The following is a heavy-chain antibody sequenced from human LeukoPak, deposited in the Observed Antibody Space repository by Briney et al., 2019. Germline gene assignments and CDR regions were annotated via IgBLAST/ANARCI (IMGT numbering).Heavy chain of an antibody. V-gene: IGHV4-59*08. CDR2: ISYSGST. CDR1: GGSISGYY. J-gene: IGHJ4*02. D-gene: IGHD5-12*01. Sequence: SETLSLTCTVSGGSISGYYWTWIRQPPGKGLEWIGYISYSGSTSSHPSLKSRVIISLDMSKSQFSLKLTSVTAADTAVYYCVRGYSGYPYYLDYWGQGTLVTVSS. CDR3: VRGYSGYPYYLDY.